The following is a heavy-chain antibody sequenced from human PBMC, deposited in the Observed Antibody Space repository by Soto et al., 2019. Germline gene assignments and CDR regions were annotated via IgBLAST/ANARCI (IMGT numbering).Heavy chain of an antibody. CDR2: ISTSSSTI. CDR1: GFTFSIYS. J-gene: IGHJ4*02. V-gene: IGHV3-48*01. Sequence: GGSLRLSCAASGFTFSIYSMNWVRQAPGKGLEWVSYISTSSSTIYYADSVKGRFTISRDNAKNSLYLQMNSLRAEDTAVYYCARVGRIWFSDYWGQGTPVTVSS. CDR3: ARVGRIWFSDY. D-gene: IGHD3-10*01.